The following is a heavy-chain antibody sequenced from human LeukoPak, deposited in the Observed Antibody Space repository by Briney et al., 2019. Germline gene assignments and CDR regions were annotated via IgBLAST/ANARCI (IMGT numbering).Heavy chain of an antibody. D-gene: IGHD6-13*01. CDR3: ARDRWQQVVGGGWFDP. CDR2: ISWDGDYI. Sequence: PGGSLRLSCAASGFTFHEYAMHWVRQVPGKGLEWVSGISWDGDYIGYADSVRGRFTVSRDNAENILYLQMNSLRPEDTAFYYCARDRWQQVVGGGWFDPWGQGSLVTVSS. CDR1: GFTFHEYA. V-gene: IGHV3-9*01. J-gene: IGHJ5*02.